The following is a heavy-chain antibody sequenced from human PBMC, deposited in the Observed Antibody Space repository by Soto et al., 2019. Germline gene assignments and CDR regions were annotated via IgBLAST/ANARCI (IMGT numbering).Heavy chain of an antibody. CDR3: ARALWSSAFDI. J-gene: IGHJ3*02. Sequence: RSSVKVSCKASGYTFTGYYMHWLRQSPGQGVEWMGWINPNSGGTNYAQKFQGRVTMTRDTSINTAYMELSRLRSDDTAVYYCARALWSSAFDIWGQGTMVTVSS. CDR2: INPNSGGT. D-gene: IGHD3-10*01. V-gene: IGHV1-2*02. CDR1: GYTFTGYY.